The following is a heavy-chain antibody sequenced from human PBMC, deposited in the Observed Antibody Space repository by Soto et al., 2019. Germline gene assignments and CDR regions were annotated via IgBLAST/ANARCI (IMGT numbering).Heavy chain of an antibody. V-gene: IGHV3-53*02. Sequence: EVQLVETGGGLIQPGGSLRLSCAASGFTVSSNYMSWVRQAPGKGLEWVSVIYSGGSTYYADSVRGRFTISRDNSKNTLDLQMKSLRAEDTAVYYCARHTPATRHGMDVWGPGTTFTVSS. J-gene: IGHJ6*02. CDR1: GFTVSSNY. CDR2: IYSGGST. D-gene: IGHD2-15*01. CDR3: ARHTPATRHGMDV.